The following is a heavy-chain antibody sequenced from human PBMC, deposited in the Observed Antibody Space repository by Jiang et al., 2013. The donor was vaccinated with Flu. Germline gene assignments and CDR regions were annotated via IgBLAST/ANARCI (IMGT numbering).Heavy chain of an antibody. Sequence: VQLVESGGGLVQPGGSLRLSCAASGFTFSDHYMDWVRQAPGKGLEWVGRTRDKANSYTTEYAASVKGRFTISRDDSKSSLYLQMNSLKTEDTAVYYCARAGVKGNYQYAMDVWGQGTTVTVSS. CDR1: GFTFSDHY. J-gene: IGHJ6*02. CDR3: ARAGVKGNYQYAMDV. V-gene: IGHV3-72*01. D-gene: IGHD2-8*01. CDR2: TRDKANSYTT.